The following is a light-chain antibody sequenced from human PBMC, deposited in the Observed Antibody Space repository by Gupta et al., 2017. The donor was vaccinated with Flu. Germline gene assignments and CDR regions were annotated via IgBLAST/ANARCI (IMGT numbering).Light chain of an antibody. Sequence: DIQMTRSPSSLSASVGDRVTITCQASQDISNYLNWYQHTPGKAPQLLIYDASKVETGLASRFSGSGPGTDFTSIISLLQPEVIANYYCQYDDNLARTFGGGTKVEIK. J-gene: IGKJ4*01. V-gene: IGKV1-33*01. CDR1: QDISNY. CDR2: DAS. CDR3: QYDDNLART.